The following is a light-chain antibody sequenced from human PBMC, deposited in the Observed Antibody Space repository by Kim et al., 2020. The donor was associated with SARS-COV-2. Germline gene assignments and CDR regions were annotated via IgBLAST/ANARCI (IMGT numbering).Light chain of an antibody. V-gene: IGLV2-14*03. CDR1: SSDVGGYKY. Sequence: QSALTQPASLSGSPGQAITISCTGTSSDVGGYKYVSWYQQHPGKAPRLMIYDVSNRPSGVSRRFSGSKSGNTASLTISGLQAEDEADYYCSSYTSSSTVVFGGGTKLTVL. J-gene: IGLJ3*02. CDR3: SSYTSSSTVV. CDR2: DVS.